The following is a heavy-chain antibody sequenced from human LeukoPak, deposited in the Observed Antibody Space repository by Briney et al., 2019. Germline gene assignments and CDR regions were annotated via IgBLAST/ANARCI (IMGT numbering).Heavy chain of an antibody. CDR2: ISGSGGST. D-gene: IGHD2-2*01. CDR1: GFTFISYG. Sequence: GGSLRLSCAASGFTFISYGMSWVRQAPGKGLEWVSAISGSGGSTYYADSVKGRFTISRDNSKNTLYLQMNSLRAEDTAVYYCAKDLRDIVVVPAAQGNYWGQGTLVTVSS. V-gene: IGHV3-23*01. J-gene: IGHJ4*02. CDR3: AKDLRDIVVVPAAQGNY.